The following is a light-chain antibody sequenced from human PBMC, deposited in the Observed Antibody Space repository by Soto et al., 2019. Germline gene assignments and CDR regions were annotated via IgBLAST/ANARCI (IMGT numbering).Light chain of an antibody. CDR2: ANS. CDR1: SSNIGTGYD. J-gene: IGLJ2*01. Sequence: HSVLTQPPSVSGAPGQRVTMSCTGSSSNIGTGYDVHWYQQLPGTAPKLLIYANSNRPSGVPDRFSGSKSGTSASLAITGLQAEDEADYYCQSYDISLSGSRVFGGGTKLTVL. V-gene: IGLV1-40*01. CDR3: QSYDISLSGSRV.